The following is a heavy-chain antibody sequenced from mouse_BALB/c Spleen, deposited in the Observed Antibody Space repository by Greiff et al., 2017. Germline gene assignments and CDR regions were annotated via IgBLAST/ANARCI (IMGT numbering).Heavy chain of an antibody. Sequence: QVQLQQSGAELAKPGASVKMSCKASGYTFTSYWMHWVKQRPGQGLEWIGYINPSTGYTEYNQKFKDKATLTADKSSSTAYMQLSSLTSEDSAVYYCARPLFITTVVATRDFDYGGQGTTLTVSS. CDR3: ARPLFITTVVATRDFDY. CDR1: GYTFTSYW. D-gene: IGHD1-1*01. V-gene: IGHV1-7*01. J-gene: IGHJ2*01. CDR2: INPSTGYT.